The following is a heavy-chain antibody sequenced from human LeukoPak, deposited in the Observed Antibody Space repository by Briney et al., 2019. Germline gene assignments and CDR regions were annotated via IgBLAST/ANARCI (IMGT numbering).Heavy chain of an antibody. V-gene: IGHV1-24*01. CDR1: GYTLTELS. CDR3: AIVPYLYGGNSGKYFQH. J-gene: IGHJ1*01. D-gene: IGHD4-23*01. CDR2: FDPEDGET. Sequence: ASVKVSCKVSGYTLTELSMHWVRQAPGKGLEWMGGFDPEDGETIYAQKFQGRVTMTEDTSTDTAYMELSSLRSEDTAVYYCAIVPYLYGGNSGKYFQHWGQGTLVTVSS.